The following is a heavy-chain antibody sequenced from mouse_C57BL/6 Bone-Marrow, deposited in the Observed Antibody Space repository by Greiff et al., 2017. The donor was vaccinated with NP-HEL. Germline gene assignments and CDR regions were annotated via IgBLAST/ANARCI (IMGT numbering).Heavy chain of an antibody. CDR2: ISSGGSYT. V-gene: IGHV5-6*01. CDR3: ARQKGSGVYFDY. CDR1: GFTFSSYG. J-gene: IGHJ2*01. Sequence: EVQLVESGGDLVKPGGSLKLSCAASGFTFSSYGMSWVRQTPDKRLEWVATISSGGSYTYYPDSVKGRFTISRDNAKNTLYLQMSSLKSEDTAMYYCARQKGSGVYFDYWGQGTTLTVSS.